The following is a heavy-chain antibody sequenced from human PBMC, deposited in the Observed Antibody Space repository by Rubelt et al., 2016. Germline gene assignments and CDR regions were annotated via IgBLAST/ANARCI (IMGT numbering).Heavy chain of an antibody. J-gene: IGHJ5*02. CDR2: VKSKTDGGTV. CDR3: TTGSLSELDP. D-gene: IGHD3-16*02. V-gene: IGHV3-15*01. CDR1: GGSFSGDY. Sequence: VQLQQWGAGLLKPSETLSLTCAVYGGSFSGDYWSWVRQAPGKGLEWVGRVKSKTDGGTVDYAAPVQGSFTISRDDSKNTLYLQMNSLITEDTAVYYCTTGSLSELDPWGQGTLVTVSS.